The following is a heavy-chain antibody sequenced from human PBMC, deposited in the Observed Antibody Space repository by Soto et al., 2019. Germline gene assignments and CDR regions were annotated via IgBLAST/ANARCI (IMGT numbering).Heavy chain of an antibody. Sequence: QVQLQESGPGLVRPSGALSVTCIVSGGSITSENWWSWVRQPPGEGLEWIGEIYHSGSANYNPSLMSRATISLDKSKSQFSRQLTAVTAADKAIHYCLRDRGAVWGNYRKRARRFDPWGQAAPFTVSS. CDR2: IYHSGSA. CDR1: GGSITSENW. D-gene: IGHD3-16*02. V-gene: IGHV4-4*02. CDR3: LRDRGAVWGNYRKRARRFDP. J-gene: IGHJ5*02.